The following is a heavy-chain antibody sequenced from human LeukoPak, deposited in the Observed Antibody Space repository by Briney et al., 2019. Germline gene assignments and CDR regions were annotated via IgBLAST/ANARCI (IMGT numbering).Heavy chain of an antibody. CDR1: GGPISSSSYY. D-gene: IGHD3-22*01. CDR3: ASLTGYFVDY. V-gene: IGHV4-39*07. Sequence: SEALSLTCTVSGGPISSSSYYWGWIRQPPGKGLEWFGSIYHSGSTYYNPSLKSRVTISVDTSKNQFSLKVSSVTAADTAVYYCASLTGYFVDYWGQGTLVTVSS. J-gene: IGHJ4*02. CDR2: IYHSGST.